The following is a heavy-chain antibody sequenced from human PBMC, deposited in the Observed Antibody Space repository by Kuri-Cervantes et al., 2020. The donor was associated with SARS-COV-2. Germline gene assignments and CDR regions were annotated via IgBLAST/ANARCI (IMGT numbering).Heavy chain of an antibody. V-gene: IGHV3-21*01. D-gene: IGHD6-6*01. J-gene: IGHJ4*02. CDR2: ISSSSSYI. CDR3: ARQGEADITAPLRWFDY. CDR1: GFTFSSYS. Sequence: ETLSLTCAASGFTFSSYSMNWVRQAPGKGLEWVSSISSSSSYIYYADSVKGRFTISRDNAKNSLYLQMNSLRAEDTAVYYCARQGEADITAPLRWFDYWGQGTLVTVSS.